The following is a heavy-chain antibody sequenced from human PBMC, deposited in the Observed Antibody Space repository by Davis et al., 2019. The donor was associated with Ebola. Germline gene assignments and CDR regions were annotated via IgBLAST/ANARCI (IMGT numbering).Heavy chain of an antibody. J-gene: IGHJ4*02. D-gene: IGHD3-10*01. CDR3: AREGPAGSGEVWFGELPSDF. CDR2: IKQDGSEK. Sequence: PGGSLRLSCAASGFTFSSYWMTWVRQAPGKGLEWVANIKQDGSEKYYVDSVKGRFTISRDNAKNSLYLQMNSLRAEDTAVYYCAREGPAGSGEVWFGELPSDFWGQGTLVTVSS. CDR1: GFTFSSYW. V-gene: IGHV3-7*01.